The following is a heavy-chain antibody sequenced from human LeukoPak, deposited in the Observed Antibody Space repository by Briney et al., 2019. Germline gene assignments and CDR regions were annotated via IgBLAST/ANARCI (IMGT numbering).Heavy chain of an antibody. V-gene: IGHV4-31*03. J-gene: IGHJ3*02. CDR1: GGSISSGGYY. D-gene: IGHD4-17*01. Sequence: SETLSLTCTVSGGSISSGGYYWSWIRQHPGKGLEWIGYIYYSGSTYYNPSLKSRVTISVDTSKNQFSLKLSSVTAADTAVYYCARDGDYGDYHAFDIWGQGTMVTVSS. CDR3: ARDGDYGDYHAFDI. CDR2: IYYSGST.